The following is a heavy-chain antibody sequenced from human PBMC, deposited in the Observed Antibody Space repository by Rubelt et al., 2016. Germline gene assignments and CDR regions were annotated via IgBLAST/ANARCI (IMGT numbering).Heavy chain of an antibody. CDR3: TRTPYYDSSGYDDYYYMDV. J-gene: IGHJ6*03. V-gene: IGHV4-34*01. CDR2: INHSGST. D-gene: IGHD3-22*01. CDR1: GGSFSGYY. Sequence: QVQLQQWGAGLLKPSETLSLTCAVYGGSFSGYYWSWIRQPPGKGLEWIGEINHSGSTNYNPSLKSRVTISVDTSKNQFSLKLSSVTAADTAVYYCTRTPYYDSSGYDDYYYMDVWGKGTTVTVSS.